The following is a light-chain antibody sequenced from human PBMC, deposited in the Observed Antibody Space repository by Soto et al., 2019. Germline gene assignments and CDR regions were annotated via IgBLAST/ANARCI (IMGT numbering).Light chain of an antibody. V-gene: IGLV3-1*01. CDR1: KLGDKY. J-gene: IGLJ2*01. CDR2: QDS. CDR3: QAWDSSKVV. Sequence: SYELTQPPSVFVSPGQTASITCSGDKLGDKYACWYQQKPGQSPVLVIYQDSKRPSGIPERFSGSNSGNTATLTISGTQAMDEADYYCQAWDSSKVVFGGGTKVTVL.